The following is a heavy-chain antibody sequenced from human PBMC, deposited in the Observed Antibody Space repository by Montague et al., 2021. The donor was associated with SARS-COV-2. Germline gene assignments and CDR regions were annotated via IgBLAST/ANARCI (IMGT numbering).Heavy chain of an antibody. CDR2: IFYTGNT. CDR3: ARVITGTTYYFDY. CDR1: GGSFSGYY. D-gene: IGHD1-7*01. V-gene: IGHV4-30-4*08. J-gene: IGHJ4*02. Sequence: TLSLTCAVYGGSFSGYYWSWIRQPPGRGLELIGYIFYTGNTYYTPSLRSRLSISADTSKNQFSLKLSSVTAADTAVYYCARVITGTTYYFDYWGQGTLVPVSS.